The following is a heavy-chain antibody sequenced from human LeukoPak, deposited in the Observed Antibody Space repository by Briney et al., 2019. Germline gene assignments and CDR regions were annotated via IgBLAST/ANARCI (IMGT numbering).Heavy chain of an antibody. CDR1: GFTFSSYA. CDR3: AKDRQYSGYDCSTDY. V-gene: IGHV3-23*01. CDR2: VSGSGGDT. D-gene: IGHD5-12*01. J-gene: IGHJ4*02. Sequence: QTGGSLRLSCAASGFTFSSYALRWVRQAPGKGLEWVSSVSGSGGDTYYVDSVKGRFTISRDNSKNTLYLQMISVRAEDTAVYYCAKDRQYSGYDCSTDYWGQGTLVTVSS.